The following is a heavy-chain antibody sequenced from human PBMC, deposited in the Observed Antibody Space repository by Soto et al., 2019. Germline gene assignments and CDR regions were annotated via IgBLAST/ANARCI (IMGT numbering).Heavy chain of an antibody. CDR1: GFTFSSYA. CDR2: LSGSGVST. CDR3: AKGGGSKDYYDTSGYYLYYYYAMDV. V-gene: IGHV3-23*01. J-gene: IGHJ6*02. D-gene: IGHD3-22*01. Sequence: EVQLLESGGGLVQPGGSLRLSCAASGFTFSSYAMTWVRQAPGKGLEWVSALSGSGVSTYYAESVKGRFTISRDNSKNTRYLQMTSRRAEDTAVYYCAKGGGSKDYYDTSGYYLYYYYAMDVWGQGTTVTVSS.